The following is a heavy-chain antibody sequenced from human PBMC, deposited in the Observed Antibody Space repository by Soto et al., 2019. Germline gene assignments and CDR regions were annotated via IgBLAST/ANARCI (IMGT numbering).Heavy chain of an antibody. D-gene: IGHD1-20*01. V-gene: IGHV3-23*01. CDR3: AKGDNSDYYYGMDV. Sequence: GGSLRLSCAASGFTFSSYAMSWVRQAPGKGLEWVSAISGSGGSTYYADSVKGRFTISRDNSKTTLYLQMNSLRAEDTAVYYCAKGDNSDYYYGMDVWGQGTTVTVSS. CDR1: GFTFSSYA. J-gene: IGHJ6*02. CDR2: ISGSGGST.